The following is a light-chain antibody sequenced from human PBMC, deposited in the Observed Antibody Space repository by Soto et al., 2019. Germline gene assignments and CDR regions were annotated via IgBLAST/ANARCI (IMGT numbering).Light chain of an antibody. V-gene: IGKV1-39*01. CDR2: AAN. CDR1: QSIYTY. Sequence: DIQVTQSPSSLSASVGDSITITCRTSQSIYTYLNWYQQKPEKAPAVLITAANGLLSGVPSRFRGDGSGTDFTLTISSLQPEDFATYYCQQSYSLPHTFGQGTEVEIK. CDR3: QQSYSLPHT. J-gene: IGKJ2*01.